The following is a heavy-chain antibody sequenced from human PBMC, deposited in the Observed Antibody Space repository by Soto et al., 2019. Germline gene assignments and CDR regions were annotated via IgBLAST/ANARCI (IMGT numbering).Heavy chain of an antibody. V-gene: IGHV4-31*03. J-gene: IGHJ4*02. CDR2: IYYSGST. Sequence: PSETLSLTCTVSGGSISSGVYYWSWIRQHPGKGLEWIGYIYYSGSTYYNPSLKSRVTISVDTSKNQFSLKLSSVTAADTAVYYCARAVRKYSSSWYLDYWGQGTLVTVSS. CDR3: ARAVRKYSSSWYLDY. CDR1: GGSISSGVYY. D-gene: IGHD6-13*01.